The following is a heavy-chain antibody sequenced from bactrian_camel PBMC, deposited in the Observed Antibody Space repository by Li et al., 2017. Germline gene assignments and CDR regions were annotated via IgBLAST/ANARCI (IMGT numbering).Heavy chain of an antibody. J-gene: IGHJ4*01. CDR1: GLSYRGYC. CDR2: IDSDGTP. CDR3: AADIACDGNWARLEKRYYSY. Sequence: VQLVESGGRSVKAGGSLRLSCEDSGLSYRGYCMTWFRQVPGKEREAVAAIDSDGTPTYADSAKGRFTISEDKTKPTQYLEMNSLKPEDTAMYYCAADIACDGNWARLEKRYYSYWGQGTQVTVS. D-gene: IGHD8*01. V-gene: IGHV3S26*01.